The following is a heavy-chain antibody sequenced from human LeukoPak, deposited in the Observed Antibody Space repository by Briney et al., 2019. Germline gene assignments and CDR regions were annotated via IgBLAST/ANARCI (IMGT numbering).Heavy chain of an antibody. CDR2: IYYSGST. D-gene: IGHD3-22*01. CDR3: ARAVVIRDYYYGMDV. Sequence: PSETLSLTCTVSGGSISSYYWSWIRQPPGKGLEWIGYIYYSGSTNYNPSLKSRVTISVDTSKNQFSLKLSSVTAADTAVYYCARAVVIRDYYYGMDVWDQGTTVTVSS. V-gene: IGHV4-59*01. J-gene: IGHJ6*02. CDR1: GGSISSYY.